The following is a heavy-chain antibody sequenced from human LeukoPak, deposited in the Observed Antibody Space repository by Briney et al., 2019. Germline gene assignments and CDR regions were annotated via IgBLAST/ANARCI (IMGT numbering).Heavy chain of an antibody. CDR2: INWNGGST. Sequence: GGSLRLSCAASGFTFDDYGMSWDRQAPREGLGWVSGINWNGGSTGYADSVKGRFTLSRDNARNSLYLQMNSLRAEDTALYYCARSLFDSYFDCWGQGTLVTVSS. CDR3: ARSLFDSYFDC. V-gene: IGHV3-20*04. J-gene: IGHJ4*02. CDR1: GFTFDDYG. D-gene: IGHD3-9*01.